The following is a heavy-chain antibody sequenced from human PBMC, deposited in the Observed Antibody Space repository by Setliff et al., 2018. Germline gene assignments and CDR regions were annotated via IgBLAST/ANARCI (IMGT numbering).Heavy chain of an antibody. CDR2: ISWDGANT. CDR3: AKHGAYNDFLTGYNFYYDMDV. Sequence: GGSLRLSCAASGFTFDDFTMHWVRHVPGKGLEWVSLISWDGANTKYADSVKGRFTISRDNSKNTLYLQMNSLRAEDTAVYYCAKHGAYNDFLTGYNFYYDMDVWGQGTTVTVSS. V-gene: IGHV3-43*01. CDR1: GFTFDDFT. D-gene: IGHD3-9*01. J-gene: IGHJ6*02.